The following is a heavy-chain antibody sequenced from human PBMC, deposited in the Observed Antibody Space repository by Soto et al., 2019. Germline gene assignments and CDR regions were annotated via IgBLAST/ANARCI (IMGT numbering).Heavy chain of an antibody. CDR3: AVTYCGGDCYRAFDY. D-gene: IGHD2-21*02. J-gene: IGHJ4*02. V-gene: IGHV3-74*01. Sequence: GGSLRLSCAASGFTFSSYWMHWVRQAPGKGLVWVSRINSDGSRTTYADSVKGRFTISRDNAKSTLYLQMNSLRAEDTAVYYCAVTYCGGDCYRAFDYWGQGTLVTVSS. CDR1: GFTFSSYW. CDR2: INSDGSRT.